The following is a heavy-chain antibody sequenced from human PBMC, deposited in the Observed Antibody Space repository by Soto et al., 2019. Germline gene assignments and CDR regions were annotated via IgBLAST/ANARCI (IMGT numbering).Heavy chain of an antibody. J-gene: IGHJ4*02. D-gene: IGHD4-4*01. CDR1: GFTFSSYG. V-gene: IGHV3-30*18. Sequence: QVQLVESGGGVVQPGRSLRLSCAASGFTFSSYGMHWVRQAPGKGLEWVAVISYDGSNKYYGDSVKGRFTISRDNSKNTLYLQMNSLRAEDTAVYYCAKAQDEYSSLDYWGQGTLVTVSS. CDR2: ISYDGSNK. CDR3: AKAQDEYSSLDY.